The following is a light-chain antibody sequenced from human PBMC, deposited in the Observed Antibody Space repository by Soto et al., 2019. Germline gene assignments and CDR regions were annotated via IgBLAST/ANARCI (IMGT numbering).Light chain of an antibody. Sequence: EIVLTQSPGTLSLSPGERATLSCRDSQSVSNNYLAWYQQKPGRAPRLLIYGASNRATGIPDRFSGSGSGTDFTLTISRLEPEDFAVYYCQQYGSPGTFGQGTKVDIK. CDR2: GAS. CDR1: QSVSNNY. J-gene: IGKJ1*01. V-gene: IGKV3-20*01. CDR3: QQYGSPGT.